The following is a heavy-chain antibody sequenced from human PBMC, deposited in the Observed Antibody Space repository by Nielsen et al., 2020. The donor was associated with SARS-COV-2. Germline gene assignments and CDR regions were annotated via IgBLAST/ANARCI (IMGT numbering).Heavy chain of an antibody. V-gene: IGHV3-64*04. D-gene: IGHD6-19*01. Sequence: GGSLRLSCSASGFTFSSYAMHWVRQAPGKGLEYVSAISSNGGSTYYADSVKGRFTISRDNSKNTLYLQMNSLRAEDTAVYYCARDGSGWYIGYWGQGTLVTVSS. J-gene: IGHJ4*02. CDR3: ARDGSGWYIGY. CDR2: ISSNGGST. CDR1: GFTFSSYA.